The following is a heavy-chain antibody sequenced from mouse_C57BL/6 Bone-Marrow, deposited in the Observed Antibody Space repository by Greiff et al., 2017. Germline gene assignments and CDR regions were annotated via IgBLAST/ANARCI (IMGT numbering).Heavy chain of an antibody. V-gene: IGHV1-53*01. Sequence: QVQLKQPGTELVKPGASVKLSCKASGYTFTSYWMHWVKQRPGQGLEWIGNINPSNGGTNYNEKLKSKATLTVDKSSSKTYLQLSSLTSDDSAVDYYSRRGKRYYAMDYWGQGTSVTVSS. CDR1: GYTFTSYW. J-gene: IGHJ4*01. CDR2: INPSNGGT. CDR3: SRRGKRYYAMDY.